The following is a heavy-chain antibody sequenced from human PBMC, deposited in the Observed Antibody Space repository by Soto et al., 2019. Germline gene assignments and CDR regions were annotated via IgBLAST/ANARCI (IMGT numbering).Heavy chain of an antibody. V-gene: IGHV4-61*08. CDR1: DDSLTSDDYY. J-gene: IGHJ4*02. CDR2: VYYSGSS. D-gene: IGHD2-15*01. CDR3: ARGQVVAAQH. Sequence: SETLSLTCTVSDDSLTSDDYYWSWIRQPPGKGLEWIGYVYYSGSSNNNPSLMSRVTISVDRSKNQFSLKLSSVTAADTAAYYCARGQVVAAQHWGQGTLVTVSS.